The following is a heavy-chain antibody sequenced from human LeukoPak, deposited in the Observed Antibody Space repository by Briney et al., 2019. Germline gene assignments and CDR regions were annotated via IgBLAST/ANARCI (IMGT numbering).Heavy chain of an antibody. CDR2: ISYDGSNK. Sequence: LSLTCAVYGGSFSGYYWSWIRQPPGKGLEWMAVISYDGSNKYYADSVKGRFTISRDNSKNTLYLQMNSLRAEDTAVYYCAKDSPPGPLDYWGQGTLVTVSS. J-gene: IGHJ4*02. CDR1: GGSFSGYY. V-gene: IGHV3-30*18. CDR3: AKDSPPGPLDY.